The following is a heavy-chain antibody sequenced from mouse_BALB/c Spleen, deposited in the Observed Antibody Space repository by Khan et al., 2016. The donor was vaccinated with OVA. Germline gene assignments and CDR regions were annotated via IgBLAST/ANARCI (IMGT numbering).Heavy chain of an antibody. D-gene: IGHD2-1*01. V-gene: IGHV2-9*02. J-gene: IGHJ4*01. Sequence: QVQLKQSGPGLVAPSQSLSITCTVSGFSLTTYGVNWVRQPPGKGLEWLGVIWAGGSTNYNSAPMSRLSISKDKSKRQVFLRMNSLQTDDTAVYYCATSFYGKRYYAMDYWGQGTSVTVSS. CDR2: IWAGGST. CDR3: ATSFYGKRYYAMDY. CDR1: GFSLTTYG.